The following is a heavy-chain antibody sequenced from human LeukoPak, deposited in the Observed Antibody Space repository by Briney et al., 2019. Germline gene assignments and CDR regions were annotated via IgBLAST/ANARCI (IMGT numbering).Heavy chain of an antibody. CDR1: GGSFSGYY. CDR2: IYYGGST. Sequence: TSETLSLTCAVYGGSFSGYYWSWIRQPPGEALEWIGSIYYGGSTYYNPSLKSRVTISVDTSKNQFSLKLSSVTAADAAVYYCARQPPRVYYFDYWGQGTLVTVSS. CDR3: ARQPPRVYYFDY. V-gene: IGHV4-34*01. J-gene: IGHJ4*02.